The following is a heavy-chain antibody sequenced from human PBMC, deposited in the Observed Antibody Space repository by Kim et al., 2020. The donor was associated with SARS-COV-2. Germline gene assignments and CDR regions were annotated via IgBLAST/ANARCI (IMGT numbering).Heavy chain of an antibody. D-gene: IGHD3-22*01. Sequence: YNHTTLQSRVPISVDTSKNQSSLKLSSVTAADTAVYYCAAPPQGWLPLDDWGQGTLVTVSS. CDR3: AAPPQGWLPLDD. V-gene: IGHV4-39*01. J-gene: IGHJ4*02.